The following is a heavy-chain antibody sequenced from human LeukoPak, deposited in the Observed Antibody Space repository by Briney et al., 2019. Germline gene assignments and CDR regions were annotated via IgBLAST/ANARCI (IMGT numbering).Heavy chain of an antibody. V-gene: IGHV3-23*01. D-gene: IGHD3-22*01. Sequence: GGSLRLSCAASGFTFINYAMTWVRQAPGKGLEWVSSISGGGGGSAGGGSTYYADSVKGRFTISRDNSKNTLYLQMNSLRAEDTAVYYCARGAGSSGDAFDIWGQGTMVTVSS. J-gene: IGHJ3*02. CDR3: ARGAGSSGDAFDI. CDR2: ISGGGGGSAGGGST. CDR1: GFTFINYA.